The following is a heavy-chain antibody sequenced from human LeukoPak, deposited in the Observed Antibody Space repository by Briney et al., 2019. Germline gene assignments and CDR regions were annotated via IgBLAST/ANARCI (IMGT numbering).Heavy chain of an antibody. CDR1: GFTFSSYG. D-gene: IGHD3-3*01. J-gene: IGHJ4*02. V-gene: IGHV3-30*02. CDR2: IRYDGSNK. CDR3: AKESSITIFGVVIMGGFDY. Sequence: GGSLRLSCAASGFTFSSYGMHWVRQAPGKGLEWVAFIRYDGSNKYYADSVKGRFTISRDNSKNTLYLQMNSLRAEDTAVYYCAKESSITIFGVVIMGGFDYWGQGTLVTVSS.